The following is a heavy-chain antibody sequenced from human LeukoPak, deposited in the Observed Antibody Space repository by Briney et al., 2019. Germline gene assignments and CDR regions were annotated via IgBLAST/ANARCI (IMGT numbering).Heavy chain of an antibody. Sequence: SQTLSLTCTVSGGSISSGGYYWSWIRQHPGKGLEWIGYIYYSGSTYYNPSLESRVTISVDTSKNQFSLKLSSVTAADTAMYYCARDPQSSYDSYYYYGMDVWGQGTTVTVSS. CDR1: GGSISSGGYY. J-gene: IGHJ6*02. CDR2: IYYSGST. D-gene: IGHD1-26*01. V-gene: IGHV4-31*03. CDR3: ARDPQSSYDSYYYYGMDV.